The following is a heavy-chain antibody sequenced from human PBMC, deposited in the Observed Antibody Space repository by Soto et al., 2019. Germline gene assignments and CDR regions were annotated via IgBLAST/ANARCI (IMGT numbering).Heavy chain of an antibody. Sequence: QVQLVQSGAEVKKPGSSVKVSCKASGGTFSSYAISWVRQAPGQGLEWMGGIIPIVGTANYAQKFQGRVTINADESTSTDYMELRSLRSEDSAVYYCARGAGGYGANWFDPWGQGTLGTVSS. CDR2: IIPIVGTA. D-gene: IGHD5-12*01. V-gene: IGHV1-69*01. CDR3: ARGAGGYGANWFDP. CDR1: GGTFSSYA. J-gene: IGHJ5*02.